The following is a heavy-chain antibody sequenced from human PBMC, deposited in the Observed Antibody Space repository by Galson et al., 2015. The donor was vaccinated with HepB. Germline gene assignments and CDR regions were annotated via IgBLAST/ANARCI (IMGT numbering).Heavy chain of an antibody. CDR2: ISYDGSNK. CDR3: ARDSETITMVRGVNYYYYYGMDV. D-gene: IGHD3-10*01. J-gene: IGHJ6*04. CDR1: GYTFSSYA. Sequence: SLRLSCAASGYTFSSYAMHWVRQAPGKGLEWVAVISYDGSNKYYADSVKGRFTISRDNSKNTLYLQMNSLRAEDTAVYYCARDSETITMVRGVNYYYYYGMDVWGKGTTVTVSS. V-gene: IGHV3-30*04.